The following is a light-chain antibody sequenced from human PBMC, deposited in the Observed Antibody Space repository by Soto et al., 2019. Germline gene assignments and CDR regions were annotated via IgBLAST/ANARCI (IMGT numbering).Light chain of an antibody. CDR3: QAWDSSTEDVV. Sequence: SYELTQPPSVSVSSGQTASITCFGDRLGVTYTSWYQHRPGQSPVLVIYQDTKRPSGIPERFSRSNSGNTATLTISGTQAMEEADYYCQAWDSSTEDVVFGGGTKLTVL. V-gene: IGLV3-1*01. CDR1: RLGVTY. J-gene: IGLJ2*01. CDR2: QDT.